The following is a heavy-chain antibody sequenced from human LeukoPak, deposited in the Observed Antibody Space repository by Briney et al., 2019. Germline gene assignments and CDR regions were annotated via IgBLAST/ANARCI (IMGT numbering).Heavy chain of an antibody. CDR3: ARQGTYSSAIGMGY. CDR1: GYTFNNHY. CDR2: INPSGGST. V-gene: IGHV1-46*02. Sequence: ASVKVSCKASGYTFNNHYMYWVRQAPGQGLEWMGVINPSGGSTSYAQKFQGRVTVTRDTSTRTVYMEVNSLRSEDTAVYYCARQGTYSSAIGMGYWGQGILVTASS. J-gene: IGHJ4*02. D-gene: IGHD6-19*01.